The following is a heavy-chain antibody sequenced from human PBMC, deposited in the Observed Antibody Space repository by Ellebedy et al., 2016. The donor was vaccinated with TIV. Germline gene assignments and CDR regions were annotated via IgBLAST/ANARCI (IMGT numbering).Heavy chain of an antibody. J-gene: IGHJ4*02. CDR3: ATAVVAALGY. CDR1: GYTLTELS. Sequence: AASVKVSCKVSGYTLTELSMHWVRQAPGKGLEWMGGFDPEDAETIYAQKFQGRVSMTEDTSTDTAYMELSSLRSQDTAVYYCATAVVAALGYWGQGTLVTVSS. CDR2: FDPEDAET. D-gene: IGHD6-6*01. V-gene: IGHV1-24*01.